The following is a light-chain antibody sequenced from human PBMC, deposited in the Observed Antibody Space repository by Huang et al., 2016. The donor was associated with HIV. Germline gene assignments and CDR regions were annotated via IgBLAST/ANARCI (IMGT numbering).Light chain of an antibody. CDR2: YAS. V-gene: IGKV6-21*02. J-gene: IGKJ2*01. Sequence: DIVLTQSPVFQSVTPKEKVTINCRASQSIGNSLHWYQQKPGQSPSLLIKYASQSISGVPSRFSGSGFGTDFTLTINSLESEDAATYYCHQSRSFPYTFGQGTRLEIK. CDR1: QSIGNS. CDR3: HQSRSFPYT.